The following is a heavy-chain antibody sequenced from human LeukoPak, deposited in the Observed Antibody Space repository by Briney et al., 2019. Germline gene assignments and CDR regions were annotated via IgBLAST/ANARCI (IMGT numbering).Heavy chain of an antibody. CDR1: GFTFSSYA. D-gene: IGHD3-22*01. Sequence: PGGSLRLSCAASGFTFSSYAMSWVRQAPGKGLEWVSAISCSGGSTYYADSVKGRFTISRDNSKNTLYLQMNSLRAEDTAVYYCAKSGIKTYYYDSSGYYWFDPWGQGTLVTVSS. V-gene: IGHV3-23*01. CDR3: AKSGIKTYYYDSSGYYWFDP. CDR2: ISCSGGST. J-gene: IGHJ5*02.